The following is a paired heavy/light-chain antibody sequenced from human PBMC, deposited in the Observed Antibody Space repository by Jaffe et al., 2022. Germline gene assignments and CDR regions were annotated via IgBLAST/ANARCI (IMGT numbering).Light chain of an antibody. CDR3: LLYYGGAQV. J-gene: IGLJ1*01. CDR2: STT. V-gene: IGLV7-43*01. CDR1: TGAVTSGYY. Sequence: QTVVTQEPSLTVSPGGTVTLTCASSTGAVTSGYYPHWFQQKPGQAPNSLIYSTTNKHSWTPARFSGSLLGGKAALTLSGVLPEDEADYYCLLYYGGAQVFGTGTRVTVL.
Heavy chain of an antibody. V-gene: IGHV1-46*03. CDR1: GYTFTSYY. CDR2: INLSGGTT. CDR3: ARSSGWYSIDY. Sequence: QVQLVQSGAEVKKPGASVTVSCKTSGYTFTSYYMHWVRQAPGQGLEWMGIINLSGGTTGYAQKFQGRVTMTRDTSTSTVYMELSSLRSEDTALYYCARSSGWYSIDYWGQGTLVSVSS. J-gene: IGHJ4*02. D-gene: IGHD6-19*01.